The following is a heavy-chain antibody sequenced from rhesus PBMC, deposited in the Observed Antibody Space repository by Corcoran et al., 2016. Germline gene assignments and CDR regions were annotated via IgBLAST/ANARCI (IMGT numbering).Heavy chain of an antibody. CDR1: GFSLSPSGLG. D-gene: IGHD6-31*01. V-gene: IGHV2S1*01. CDR3: ARVSPHSSGWYSNGLDS. J-gene: IGHJ6*01. Sequence: QVTLKESGPALVKPTQTLTLTCTFSGFSLSPSGLGVGWIRQPPGTALEWFASIYWDDDKYYSTSLKSRLTISKDTSKNQVVLTMTNMDPVDTATYYCARVSPHSSGWYSNGLDSWGQGVVVTVSS. CDR2: IYWDDDK.